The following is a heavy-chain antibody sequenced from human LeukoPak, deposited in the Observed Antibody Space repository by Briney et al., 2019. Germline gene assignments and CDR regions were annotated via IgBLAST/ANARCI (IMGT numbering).Heavy chain of an antibody. V-gene: IGHV3-48*03. CDR1: GFTFSSYE. CDR2: ISSSGSTI. J-gene: IGHJ4*02. CDR3: ARDGDSSSTSCYPYYYFDY. Sequence: GGSLRLSCAASGFTFSSYEMNWVRQAPGKGLEWVSYISSSGSTIYYADSVKGRFTISRDNAKNSLYLQMNSLRAEDTAVYYCARDGDSSSTSCYPYYYFDYWGQGTLVTVSS. D-gene: IGHD2-2*01.